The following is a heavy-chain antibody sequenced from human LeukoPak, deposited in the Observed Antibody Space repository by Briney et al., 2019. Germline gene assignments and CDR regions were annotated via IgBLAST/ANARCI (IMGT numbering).Heavy chain of an antibody. CDR2: ISAYNGNT. CDR1: GYTFTSYG. V-gene: IGHV1-18*01. D-gene: IGHD3-22*01. J-gene: IGHJ4*02. Sequence: ASVKVSCKASGYTFTSYGISWVRQAPGQGLEWMGWISAYNGNTNYAQKLQGRVTMTTDTSTSTAYMELRSLRSDDTAVYCCARDYYDSSGYYFGFDYWGQGTLVTVSS. CDR3: ARDYYDSSGYYFGFDY.